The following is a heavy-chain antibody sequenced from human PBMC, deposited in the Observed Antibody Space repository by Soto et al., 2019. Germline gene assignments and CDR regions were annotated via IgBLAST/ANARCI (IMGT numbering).Heavy chain of an antibody. CDR2: IYHSWIT. Sequence: SETLSLTCAVSVGSISSGGYSLSWIGRPPGKGLEWIGYIYHSWITYYNPSLKSRVTISVDRSKNKFSLKLSSVTAADTAVYYCARVKLAGRGSFQYWGQGTMVTVSS. V-gene: IGHV4-30-2*01. CDR3: ARVKLAGRGSFQY. CDR1: VGSISSGGYS. D-gene: IGHD3-3*02. J-gene: IGHJ4*02.